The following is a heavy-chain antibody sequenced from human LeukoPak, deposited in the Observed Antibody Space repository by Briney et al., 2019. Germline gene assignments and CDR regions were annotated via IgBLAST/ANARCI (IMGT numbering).Heavy chain of an antibody. CDR1: GFTFSDYS. CDR2: IGIDSGNT. V-gene: IGHV3-48*01. CDR3: ARDYKYAFDN. J-gene: IGHJ4*02. Sequence: GGSLRLSCAASGFTFSDYSMNWVRQAPGKGLEWISYIGIDSGNTNYADSVKGRFTISGDKAKTSLYLQMNSLRVEDTDVYYCARDYKYAFDNWGQGTLVTVSS. D-gene: IGHD5-24*01.